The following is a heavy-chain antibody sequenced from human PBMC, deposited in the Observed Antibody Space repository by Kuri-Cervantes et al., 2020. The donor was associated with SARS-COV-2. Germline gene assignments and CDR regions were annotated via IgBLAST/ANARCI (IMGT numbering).Heavy chain of an antibody. Sequence: GESLKISCTASGFTFSNAWMNWVRQAPGKGLEWVGRIKSKTDGGTTDYAAPVKGRSTISRDDSKNTLYLQMNSLKTEDTAVYYCTTDTPLSQHYDFWSGYHYGMDVWGQGTTVTVSS. J-gene: IGHJ6*02. V-gene: IGHV3-15*07. CDR2: IKSKTDGGTT. CDR3: TTDTPLSQHYDFWSGYHYGMDV. CDR1: GFTFSNAW. D-gene: IGHD3-3*01.